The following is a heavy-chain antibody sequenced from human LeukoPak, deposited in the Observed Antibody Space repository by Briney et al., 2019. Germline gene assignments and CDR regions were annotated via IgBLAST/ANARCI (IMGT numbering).Heavy chain of an antibody. J-gene: IGHJ4*02. CDR3: TTDGQNGYSYGYYFR. Sequence: GGTLRLSRAASGFTFSSYGMSWVRQAPGKGLEWVGRIKSKTGGGTTDYAAPVKGRFTISRDDSKNTLYLQMNSLKTEDTAVYYCTTDGQNGYSYGYYFRWGQGTLVTVSS. CDR2: IKSKTGGGTT. V-gene: IGHV3-15*01. D-gene: IGHD5-18*01. CDR1: GFTFSSYG.